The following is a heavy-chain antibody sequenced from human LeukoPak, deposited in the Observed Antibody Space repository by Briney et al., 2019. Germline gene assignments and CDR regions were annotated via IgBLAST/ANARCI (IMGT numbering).Heavy chain of an antibody. J-gene: IGHJ4*02. D-gene: IGHD3-3*01. CDR2: INPNSGGT. CDR3: ARDYSIFGVVSKYYFDY. V-gene: IGHV1-2*06. Sequence: ASVKVSCKASGYTFTDYYLHWVRQAPGQGLEWMGRINPNSGGTNCAQKFQGRVTMTRDTSISTAYMELSRLRSDDTAVYYCARDYSIFGVVSKYYFDYWGQGTLVTVSS. CDR1: GYTFTDYY.